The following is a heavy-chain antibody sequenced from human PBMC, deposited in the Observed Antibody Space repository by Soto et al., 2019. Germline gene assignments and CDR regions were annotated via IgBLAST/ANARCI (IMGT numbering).Heavy chain of an antibody. Sequence: QVQLVESGGGVVQPGRSLRLSCAASGFTFSSYGMHWVRQAPGKGLEWVAVIWYDGSNKYYADSVKGRFTISRDNSKNTLYLQMNSLRAEDTAVYYCARDGYCIGGSCQLDYWGQGTLVTVSS. CDR2: IWYDGSNK. V-gene: IGHV3-33*01. CDR3: ARDGYCIGGSCQLDY. D-gene: IGHD2-15*01. CDR1: GFTFSSYG. J-gene: IGHJ4*02.